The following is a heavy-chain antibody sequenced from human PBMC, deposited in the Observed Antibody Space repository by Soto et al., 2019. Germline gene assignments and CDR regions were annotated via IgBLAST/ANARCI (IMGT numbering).Heavy chain of an antibody. CDR3: ARETDTSMVDY. Sequence: QVQLVQSGAEVKKPGASVKVSCQTSGYNFSAYYFNWVQQAAGQGPEWMGWLNPRNGQTGYVQKFRGRVTMTRDTSIATVYLELSRLTSEDTAIYFCARETDTSMVDYWGQGTLVTVSS. V-gene: IGHV1-8*01. CDR1: GYNFSAYY. D-gene: IGHD5-18*01. J-gene: IGHJ4*02. CDR2: LNPRNGQT.